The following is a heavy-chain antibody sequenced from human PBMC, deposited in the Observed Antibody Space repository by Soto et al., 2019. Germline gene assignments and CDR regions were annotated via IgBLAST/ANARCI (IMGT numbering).Heavy chain of an antibody. V-gene: IGHV3-7*01. CDR3: ARGWQQLVLYAFDY. Sequence: PGGSLRLSCAASGFTFSSYWMSWVRQAPGKGLEWVANIKQDGSEKYYVDSVKGRFTISRDNAKNSLYLQMNSLRAEDTAVYYCARGWQQLVLYAFDYWGQGTLVTAPQ. CDR2: IKQDGSEK. CDR1: GFTFSSYW. J-gene: IGHJ4*02. D-gene: IGHD6-13*01.